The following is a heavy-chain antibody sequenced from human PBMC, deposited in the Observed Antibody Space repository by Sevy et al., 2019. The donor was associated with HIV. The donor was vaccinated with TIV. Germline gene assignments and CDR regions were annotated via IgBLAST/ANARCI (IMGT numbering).Heavy chain of an antibody. CDR1: GFTFSHYW. D-gene: IGHD1-26*01. Sequence: GGSLRLSCAASGFTFSHYWMTWVRQAPGKGPEWVANIKGDGSEKYYVDSVSGGFTISRDNAKNSLYLEMNSMRGEYTALYYCARDCNSATCLWGLDVWGQGTTVTVSS. V-gene: IGHV3-7*03. J-gene: IGHJ6*02. CDR2: IKGDGSEK. CDR3: ARDCNSATCLWGLDV.